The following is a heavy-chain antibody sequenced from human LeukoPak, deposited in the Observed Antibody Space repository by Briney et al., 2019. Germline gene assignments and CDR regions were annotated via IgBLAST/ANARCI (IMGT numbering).Heavy chain of an antibody. D-gene: IGHD3-10*01. J-gene: IGHJ4*02. CDR3: AKEVKLWFGENADY. CDR1: GFTFSSYA. Sequence: RAGGPLRLSCAASGFTFSSYAMSWVRQAPGKGLEWVSAISGSGGSTYYADSVKGRFTISRDNSKNTLYLQMNSLRAEDTAVYYCAKEVKLWFGENADYWGQGTLVTVSS. CDR2: ISGSGGST. V-gene: IGHV3-23*01.